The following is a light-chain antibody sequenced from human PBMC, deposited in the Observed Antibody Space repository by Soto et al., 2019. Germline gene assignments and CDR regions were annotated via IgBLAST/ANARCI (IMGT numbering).Light chain of an antibody. J-gene: IGKJ3*01. CDR1: QSVNLN. V-gene: IGKV3-15*01. Sequence: EIMMTQSPGTLSVSPGEGATLSCTASQSVNLNLAWYQQKPGQPPRLLLYGASTRATGIPVRFRGSGSGTEFTLTISRLPSEYSVFYYCHQYNSWPRGTVGPRTKVEIK. CDR3: HQYNSWPRGT. CDR2: GAS.